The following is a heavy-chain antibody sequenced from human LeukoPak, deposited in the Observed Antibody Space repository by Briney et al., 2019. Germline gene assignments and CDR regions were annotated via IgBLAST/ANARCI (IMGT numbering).Heavy chain of an antibody. D-gene: IGHD3/OR15-3a*01. CDR3: TRGTGYSDY. J-gene: IGHJ4*02. CDR2: ISTSSGAI. Sequence: GGSLRLSCVASGFIFRDHHMTWIRQAPGKGLEWVSYISTSSGAIYYADSVKGRFTVSRDNAKNSLFLQMSSLRAEDTAVYYCTRGTGYSDYWGQGTLVTVSS. CDR1: GFIFRDHH. V-gene: IGHV3-11*04.